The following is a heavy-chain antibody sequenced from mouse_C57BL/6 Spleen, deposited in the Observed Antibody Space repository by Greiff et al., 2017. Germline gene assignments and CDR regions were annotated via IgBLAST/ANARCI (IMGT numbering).Heavy chain of an antibody. V-gene: IGHV1-64*01. CDR3: ASDDGYYWYFDV. Sequence: QVQLQQPGAELVKPGASVKLSCKASGYTFTSYWMHWVKQRPGQGLEWIGMIHPNSGSTNYNEKFKSKATLTVDKSSSTAYMQLSSLTSEDSAVYYCASDDGYYWYFDVWGTGTTVTVSS. CDR1: GYTFTSYW. J-gene: IGHJ1*03. D-gene: IGHD2-3*01. CDR2: IHPNSGST.